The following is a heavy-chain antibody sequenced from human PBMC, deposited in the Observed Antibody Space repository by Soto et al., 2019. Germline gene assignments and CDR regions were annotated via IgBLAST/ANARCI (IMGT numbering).Heavy chain of an antibody. D-gene: IGHD6-6*01. V-gene: IGHV3-53*01. CDR3: AREADSSTSYGY. CDR2: IYNGGST. CDR1: GFTVSSKY. J-gene: IGHJ4*02. Sequence: GSLRLSCAASGFTVSSKYMSWVRQAPGKGLEWVAVIYNGGSTDYADSVKGRFTLSRDNSKNTLYLQMSSLRVEDTAVYYCAREADSSTSYGYWGQGTLVTVSS.